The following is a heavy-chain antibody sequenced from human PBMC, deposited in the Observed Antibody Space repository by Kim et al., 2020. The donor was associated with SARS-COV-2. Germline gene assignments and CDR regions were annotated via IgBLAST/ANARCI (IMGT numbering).Heavy chain of an antibody. J-gene: IGHJ4*02. CDR3: ARDTIDSSGYYVNY. Sequence: AQKFQGRVTITADESTSTAYMELSSLRSEDTAVYYCARDTIDSSGYYVNYWGQGTLVTVSS. V-gene: IGHV1-69*01. D-gene: IGHD3-22*01.